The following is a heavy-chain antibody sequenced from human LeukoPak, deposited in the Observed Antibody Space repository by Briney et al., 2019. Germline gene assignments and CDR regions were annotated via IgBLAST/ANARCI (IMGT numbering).Heavy chain of an antibody. Sequence: GGSLRLSRAASGFTFSSYWMSWVRQAPGKGLEWVANIKQDGSEKYYVDSVKGRFTISRDNAKNSLYLQMNSLRAEDTAVYYCARERSMVRGEDDYWGQGTLVTVSS. V-gene: IGHV3-7*01. CDR1: GFTFSSYW. D-gene: IGHD3-10*01. CDR3: ARERSMVRGEDDY. J-gene: IGHJ4*02. CDR2: IKQDGSEK.